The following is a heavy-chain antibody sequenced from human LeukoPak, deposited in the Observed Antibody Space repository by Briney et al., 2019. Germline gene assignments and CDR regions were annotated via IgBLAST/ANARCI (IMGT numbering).Heavy chain of an antibody. CDR3: ARVHIVTGTYFDS. V-gene: IGHV4-4*07. CDR2: IYSSGFT. CDR1: GDSFGGFY. J-gene: IGHJ4*02. Sequence: SETLSLTCTVSGDSFGGFYWSWLRQPAGAGLGWIGRIYSSGFTEFNLSLDNRVTMAIDTSKNEFSLKLTSVTAADTGLYYCARVHIVTGTYFDSWGQGLLVTVSS. D-gene: IGHD2-21*01.